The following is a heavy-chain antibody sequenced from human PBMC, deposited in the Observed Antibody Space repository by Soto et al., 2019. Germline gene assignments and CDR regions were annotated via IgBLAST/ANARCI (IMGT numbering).Heavy chain of an antibody. CDR3: VKEFSFSYSVSVLHD. D-gene: IGHD3-10*02. CDR2: IYGSGDKT. J-gene: IGHJ4*02. Sequence: PGGSLRLSCAASGFTFRDYAMTWVRQAPGKGLEWVPSIYGSGDKTSYARSVEGRFTISRDNIKNTLDLHMNGLRADDTAVYYCVKEFSFSYSVSVLHDWGQGTLVTVSS. CDR1: GFTFRDYA. V-gene: IGHV3-23*01.